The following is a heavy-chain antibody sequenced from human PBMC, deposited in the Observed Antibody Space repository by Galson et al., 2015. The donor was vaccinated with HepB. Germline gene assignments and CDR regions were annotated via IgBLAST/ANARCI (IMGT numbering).Heavy chain of an antibody. J-gene: IGHJ6*03. V-gene: IGHV4-59*01. CDR2: MYYSGST. Sequence: SETLSLTCTVSGGSISSYYWSWIRQPPGKGLEWIGYMYYSGSTNYNPSLKSRVIISVGTSKNQFSLQVSSVTTADTAVYYCAHTKLEGLESSHFYYMDVWGKGTTVTVSS. D-gene: IGHD3-3*01. CDR1: GGSISSYY. CDR3: AHTKLEGLESSHFYYMDV.